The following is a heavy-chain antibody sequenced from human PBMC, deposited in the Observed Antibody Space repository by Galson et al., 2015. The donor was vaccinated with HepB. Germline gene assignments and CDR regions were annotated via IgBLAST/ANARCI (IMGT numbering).Heavy chain of an antibody. D-gene: IGHD3-16*01. J-gene: IGHJ5*02. CDR3: ASLALYDDVWGSYSSEGRWFDP. CDR1: GFTFSDYY. Sequence: SLRLSCAASGFTFSDYYMSWIRQAPGKGLEWVSYISSSSSYTNYADSVKGRFTISRDNAKNSLYLQMNSLRAEDTAVYYCASLALYDDVWGSYSSEGRWFDPWGQGTLVTVSS. V-gene: IGHV3-11*06. CDR2: ISSSSSYT.